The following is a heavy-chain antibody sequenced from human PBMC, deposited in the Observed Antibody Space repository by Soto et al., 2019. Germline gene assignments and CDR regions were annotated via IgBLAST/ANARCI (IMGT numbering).Heavy chain of an antibody. D-gene: IGHD6-13*01. CDR1: GGSFSGYY. J-gene: IGHJ5*02. CDR3: ARGRIAAAGTGYWFDP. Sequence: PSETLSLTCAVYGGSFSGYYWSWIRQPPGKGLEWIGEINHSGSTNYNPSLKSRVTISVDTSKNQFSLKLSSVTAADTAVYCCARGRIAAAGTGYWFDPWGQGTLVTVS. V-gene: IGHV4-34*01. CDR2: INHSGST.